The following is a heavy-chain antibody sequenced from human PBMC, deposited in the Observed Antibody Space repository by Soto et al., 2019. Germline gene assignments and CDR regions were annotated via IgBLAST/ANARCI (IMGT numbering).Heavy chain of an antibody. CDR1: GYTFTSYA. Sequence: QVQLVQSGAEVKKPGASVKVSCKASGYTFTSYAMHWVRQAPGQRLEWMGWINAGNGNTKYSQKFQGRVTITRDTSASTAYMELSSLRSEDTAVYYCARDYDFWSGYHSSFDYWGQGTLVTVSS. J-gene: IGHJ4*02. V-gene: IGHV1-3*01. D-gene: IGHD3-3*01. CDR2: INAGNGNT. CDR3: ARDYDFWSGYHSSFDY.